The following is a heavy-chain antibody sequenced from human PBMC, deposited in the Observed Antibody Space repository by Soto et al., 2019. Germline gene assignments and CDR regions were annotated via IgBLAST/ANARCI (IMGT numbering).Heavy chain of an antibody. J-gene: IGHJ4*02. V-gene: IGHV3-30*18. CDR1: VFTFSAFA. CDR3: AKGVVREPAYFDY. CDR2: ISYDGTNE. D-gene: IGHD3-10*01. Sequence: GGCLRLSCTVSVFTFSAFAMYWVRQAPGKGLEWVALISYDGTNEDYAESVRGRFTISRDNSKNTLYLDMNSLSAEDSAVYFCAKGVVREPAYFDYWGQGTLVTVSS.